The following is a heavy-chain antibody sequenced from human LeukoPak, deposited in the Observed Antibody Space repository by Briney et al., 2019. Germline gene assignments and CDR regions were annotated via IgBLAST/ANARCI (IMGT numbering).Heavy chain of an antibody. CDR1: GYTFSIYN. CDR2: INPSGGT. D-gene: IGHD2-2*02. CDR3: ATFLGYCSSISCYSPFDY. V-gene: IGHV1-46*04. Sequence: ASVKVSCKASGYTFSIYNMHWVRQAPGQGLEWVGIINPSGGTSYAQNLQGRITMTRDTSTSTLYMELSSLRSEDTAVYYCATFLGYCSSISCYSPFDYWGQGTLVTVSS. J-gene: IGHJ4*02.